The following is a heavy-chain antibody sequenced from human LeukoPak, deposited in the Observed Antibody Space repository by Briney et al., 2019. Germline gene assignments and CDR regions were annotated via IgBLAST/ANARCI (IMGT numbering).Heavy chain of an antibody. D-gene: IGHD3-22*01. CDR2: IRYDGSTK. CDR3: ARDRGYYDSSGSTS. V-gene: IGHV3-30*02. J-gene: IGHJ5*02. CDR1: GFTFSSYG. Sequence: GGSLRLSCAASGFTFSSYGMHWVRQAPGKGLEWVAFIRYDGSTKYYADPVKGRFTISRDNSKNTLYLQMNSLRAEDTAVYYCARDRGYYDSSGSTSWGQGTLVTVSS.